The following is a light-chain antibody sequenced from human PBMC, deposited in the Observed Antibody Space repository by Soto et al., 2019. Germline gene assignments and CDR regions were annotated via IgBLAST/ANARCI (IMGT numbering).Light chain of an antibody. Sequence: DIQMTQSPSSLSASVGDRVTITCRTSQRIANYLNWYQQKPGKAPNLLIYTAYNLQSGVPSRFSGSGSGTEFTLTISSLQPEDFATYYYQQRYSVVWTFGQGTKVDIK. V-gene: IGKV1-39*01. CDR1: QRIANY. J-gene: IGKJ1*01. CDR3: QQRYSVVWT. CDR2: TAY.